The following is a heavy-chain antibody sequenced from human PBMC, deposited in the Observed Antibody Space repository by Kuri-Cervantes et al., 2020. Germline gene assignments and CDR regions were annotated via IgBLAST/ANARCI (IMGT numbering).Heavy chain of an antibody. CDR3: AKDEQEWFETWGY. J-gene: IGHJ4*02. D-gene: IGHD3-3*01. CDR1: GFPVSGNF. Sequence: GGSLRLSCAASGFPVSGNFVSWVRQAPGKGLEWVSIIYSGAKTYYADSVKGRFTISRDNSKNTLYLQMNSLRAEDTAVYYCAKDEQEWFETWGYWGQGTLVTVSS. V-gene: IGHV3-53*01. CDR2: IYSGAKT.